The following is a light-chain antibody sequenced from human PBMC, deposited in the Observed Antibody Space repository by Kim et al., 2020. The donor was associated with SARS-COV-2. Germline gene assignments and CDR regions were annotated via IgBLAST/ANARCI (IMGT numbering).Light chain of an antibody. CDR2: EVN. Sequence: PGTYGTISCPENSHYFDYNYVYWYQQRPGKAPKLIIYEVNQRPSGVPARFSGSKSGNTASLTVSGLQPEDEADYYCTSYTGSNNYVFGSGTRVTVL. V-gene: IGLV2-8*01. CDR3: TSYTGSNNYV. J-gene: IGLJ1*01. CDR1: SHYFDYNY.